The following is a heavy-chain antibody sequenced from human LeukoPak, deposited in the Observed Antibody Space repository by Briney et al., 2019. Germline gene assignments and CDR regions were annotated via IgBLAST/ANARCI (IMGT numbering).Heavy chain of an antibody. Sequence: GASVKVSCKASGYTFTGYYMHWVRQAPGQGLEWMGWINPNSGDTNYAQKFQGRVTMTRDMSTSTVYMELSRLRSDDTAVYYCARGDYDSSGYAFDIWGQGTMVTVSS. CDR1: GYTFTGYY. D-gene: IGHD3-22*01. CDR2: INPNSGDT. CDR3: ARGDYDSSGYAFDI. J-gene: IGHJ3*02. V-gene: IGHV1-2*02.